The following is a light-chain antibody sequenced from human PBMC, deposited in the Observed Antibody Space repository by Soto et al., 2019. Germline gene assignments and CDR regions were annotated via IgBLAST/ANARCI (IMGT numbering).Light chain of an antibody. Sequence: QSVLAQPPSASGSPGQSVTISCTGTSSDVGGYNYVSWYQQHPGKAPKLMIYEVSRRPSGVPDRFSGSKSGNTASLTVSGHQAEDEADYYCSSYVGSNNYVFGTGTKVTVL. V-gene: IGLV2-8*01. J-gene: IGLJ1*01. CDR1: SSDVGGYNY. CDR2: EVS. CDR3: SSYVGSNNYV.